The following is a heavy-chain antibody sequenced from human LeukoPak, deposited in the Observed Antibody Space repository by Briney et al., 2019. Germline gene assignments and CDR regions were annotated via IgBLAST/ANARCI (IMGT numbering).Heavy chain of an antibody. D-gene: IGHD3-3*01. Sequence: GESLKISCKGSGYIFTNYWIGWVRQMPGKGLEWMGIIYPGDSDTRYSPSFQGQVTISVDKSINTAYLQWSSLKASDTAMYYCARLGDFWSGYPHPQDYWGQGALVIVSS. CDR1: GYIFTNYW. CDR3: ARLGDFWSGYPHPQDY. J-gene: IGHJ4*02. CDR2: IYPGDSDT. V-gene: IGHV5-51*01.